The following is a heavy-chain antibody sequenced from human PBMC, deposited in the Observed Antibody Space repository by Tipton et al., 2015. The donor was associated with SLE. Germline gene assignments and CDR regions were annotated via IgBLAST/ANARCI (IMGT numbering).Heavy chain of an antibody. CDR3: ARDIVGTRDFDY. CDR1: GFTFSSYW. V-gene: IGHV3-7*01. J-gene: IGHJ4*02. Sequence: GSLRLSCAASGFTFSSYWMTWVRQAPGKGLEWVTNIKQDGSQKYYADSVKGRFTISRDNSKNTLYLQMNSLRAEDTAVYYCARDIVGTRDFDYWGQGTLVTVSS. D-gene: IGHD1-26*01. CDR2: IKQDGSQK.